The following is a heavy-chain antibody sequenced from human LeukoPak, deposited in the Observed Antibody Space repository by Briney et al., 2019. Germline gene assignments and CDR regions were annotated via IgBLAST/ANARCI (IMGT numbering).Heavy chain of an antibody. CDR3: TTIKATMVRGVMITFDF. V-gene: IGHV3-15*01. Sequence: GGSLRLSCAASGFTFSNAWMTWVRQAPGKGLEWVGRIKSKIDGGTTDYAAPVKGRFTISRDDSKNTLYLQMSSLQTEDTAVYYCTTIKATMVRGVMITFDFWGQGTLVTVSS. CDR1: GFTFSNAW. D-gene: IGHD3-10*01. J-gene: IGHJ4*02. CDR2: IKSKIDGGTT.